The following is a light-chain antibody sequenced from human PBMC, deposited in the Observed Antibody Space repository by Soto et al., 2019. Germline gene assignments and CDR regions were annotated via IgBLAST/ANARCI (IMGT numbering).Light chain of an antibody. CDR1: QSVGSN. CDR3: QQYNNRPPIP. CDR2: GAS. J-gene: IGKJ5*01. Sequence: ERVMTHSPVALSVYPGERATLCCSASQSVGSNLAWYQQRPGQAPRLLIYGASTRATGIPVRFSGSGSGTEFTLTISGLQSEDFGVYLCQQYNNRPPIPFGQGTRLEVK. V-gene: IGKV3D-15*01.